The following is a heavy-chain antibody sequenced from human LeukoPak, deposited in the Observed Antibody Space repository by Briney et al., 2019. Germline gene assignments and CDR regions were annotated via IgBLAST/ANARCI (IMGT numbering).Heavy chain of an antibody. CDR1: GGTFSSYA. J-gene: IGHJ6*03. V-gene: IGHV1-69*13. CDR3: ARGDYDSRRNYYYYMDV. Sequence: GASVKVSCKASGGTFSSYAISWVRQAPGQGLEWMGGIIPIFGTANYAQKFQGRATITADESTGTAYMELSSLRSEDTAVYYCARGDYDSRRNYYYYMDVWGKGTTVTISS. D-gene: IGHD3-22*01. CDR2: IIPIFGTA.